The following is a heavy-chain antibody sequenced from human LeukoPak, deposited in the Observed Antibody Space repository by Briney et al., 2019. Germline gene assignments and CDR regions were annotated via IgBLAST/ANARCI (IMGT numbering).Heavy chain of an antibody. CDR2: IKQDGSEK. CDR1: GFTVSSYW. J-gene: IGHJ4*02. D-gene: IGHD1-26*01. V-gene: IGHV3-7*01. CDR3: ARAKWELPLDY. Sequence: GGSLRLSCAASGFTVSSYWMSCVRQAPGKGLEWVANIKQDGSEKYYVDSVKGRFTISRDNAKNSLYLQMNSLRAEDTAVYYCARAKWELPLDYWGKGTLVTVSS.